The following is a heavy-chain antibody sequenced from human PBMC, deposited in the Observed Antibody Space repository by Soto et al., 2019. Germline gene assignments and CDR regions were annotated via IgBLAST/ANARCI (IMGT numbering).Heavy chain of an antibody. CDR3: ARHALTNEYSSSWEGGGWFDP. CDR2: IYYSGST. D-gene: IGHD6-13*01. Sequence: SETLFLTCTVSGDSISSYYWSWIRQPPGKGLEWIGYIYYSGSTNYNPSLKSRVTISVDTSKNQFSLKLSSVTAADTAVYYCARHALTNEYSSSWEGGGWFDPWGQGTLVTVSS. CDR1: GDSISSYY. V-gene: IGHV4-59*08. J-gene: IGHJ5*02.